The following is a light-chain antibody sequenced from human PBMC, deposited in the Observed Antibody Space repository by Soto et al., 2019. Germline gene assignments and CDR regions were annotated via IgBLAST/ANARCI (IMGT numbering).Light chain of an antibody. Sequence: QSALTQPASVSGSPGQSITISCTGTDNDVGGYTFVSWYQQHPGKAPKVIIYEVSYRPSGIPNRFSGSKSGSRASLTSSGLQAEDEADYYCNSYTSSSTVVFGGGTKLTVL. V-gene: IGLV2-14*01. CDR2: EVS. CDR3: NSYTSSSTVV. CDR1: DNDVGGYTF. J-gene: IGLJ2*01.